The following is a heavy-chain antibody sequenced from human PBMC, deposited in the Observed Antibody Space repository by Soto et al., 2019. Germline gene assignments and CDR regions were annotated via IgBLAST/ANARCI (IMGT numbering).Heavy chain of an antibody. CDR2: ISYDANTK. CDR3: AREVASYDSSGFFDY. V-gene: IGHV3-30-3*01. Sequence: QVQLVESGGGVVQPGRSLRLSCAAFGFTFSSFALHWVRQGPGKGLEWVALISYDANTKYYADSVKGRFTNSRDNSKNTLYLQMNSLRDEHTAVYYCAREVASYDSSGFFDYWGQGTLVTGSS. D-gene: IGHD3-22*01. J-gene: IGHJ4*02. CDR1: GFTFSSFA.